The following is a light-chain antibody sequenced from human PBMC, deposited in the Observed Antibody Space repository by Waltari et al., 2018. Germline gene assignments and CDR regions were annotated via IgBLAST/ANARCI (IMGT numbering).Light chain of an antibody. CDR3: YSAADNNRL. CDR1: VLAKKY. V-gene: IGLV3-27*01. CDR2: KDS. Sequence: SYELTQPSSVSVSPGQTATITCSGNVLAKKYVRWFQQKPGQAPVVVIYKDSERPSGIPERVSGSSSGTTVTLTISGAQFEEEADYYCYSAADNNRLFGGGTKLTVL. J-gene: IGLJ2*01.